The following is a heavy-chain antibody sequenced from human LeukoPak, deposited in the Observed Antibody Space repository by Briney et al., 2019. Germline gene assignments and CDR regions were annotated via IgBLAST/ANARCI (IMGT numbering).Heavy chain of an antibody. D-gene: IGHD3-10*01. CDR3: ARGFGYYGSGSYPDY. Sequence: SETLSLTCTVSGGSISSSSYYWGWIRQPPGKGLEWIGSIYYSGSTYYNPSLKSRVTMSVVTSENQFSLKLSSVTAADTAVYYCARGFGYYGSGSYPDYWGQGTLVTVSS. V-gene: IGHV4-39*01. CDR1: GGSISSSSYY. CDR2: IYYSGST. J-gene: IGHJ4*02.